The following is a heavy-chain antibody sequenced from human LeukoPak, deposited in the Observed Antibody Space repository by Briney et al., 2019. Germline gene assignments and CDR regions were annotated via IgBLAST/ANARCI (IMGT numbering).Heavy chain of an antibody. D-gene: IGHD5-12*01. J-gene: IGHJ3*02. CDR2: IYYSGST. V-gene: IGHV4-39*01. CDR1: GGSISSSSYY. CDR3: ARFVGIVAKLAFDI. Sequence: SETLSLTCTVSGGSISSSSYYWGWIRQPPGKGLEWIGSIYYSGSTYYNPSLKSRVTISVDTSKNQFSLKLSSVTAADTAVYYCARFVGIVAKLAFDIWGQGTMVTVSS.